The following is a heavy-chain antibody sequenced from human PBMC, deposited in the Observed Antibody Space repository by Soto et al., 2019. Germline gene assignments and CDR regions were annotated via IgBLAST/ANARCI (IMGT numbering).Heavy chain of an antibody. Sequence: QVQLVESGGGVVQPGRSLRLSCAASGFTFSSYGMHWVRQAPGKGLEWVAVIWYDGSNKYYADSVKGRFTISRDNSKNTLYLQMNSLRAEDTAVYYCARRPPGDAADFDYWGQGTLVTVSS. CDR1: GFTFSSYG. CDR3: ARRPPGDAADFDY. CDR2: IWYDGSNK. V-gene: IGHV3-33*01. J-gene: IGHJ4*02. D-gene: IGHD6-13*01.